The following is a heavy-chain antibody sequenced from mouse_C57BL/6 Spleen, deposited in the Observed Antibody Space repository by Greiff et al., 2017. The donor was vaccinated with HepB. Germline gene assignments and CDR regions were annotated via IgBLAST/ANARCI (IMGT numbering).Heavy chain of an antibody. Sequence: VMLVESGPGLVAPSQSLSITCTVSGFSLTSYGVHWVRQPPGKGLEWLGVIWAGGSTNYNSALMSRLSISKDNSKSQVFLKMNRLQNDDTAMYYCARLEDIWGQGTTLTVSS. J-gene: IGHJ2*01. D-gene: IGHD1-3*01. V-gene: IGHV2-9*02. CDR3: ARLEDI. CDR2: IWAGGST. CDR1: GFSLTSYG.